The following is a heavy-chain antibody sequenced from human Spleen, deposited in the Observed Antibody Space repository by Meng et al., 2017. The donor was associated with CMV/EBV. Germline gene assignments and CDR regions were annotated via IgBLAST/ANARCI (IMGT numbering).Heavy chain of an antibody. CDR3: ARRRSGVNNWFDP. D-gene: IGHD2-8*01. V-gene: IGHV5-51*01. CDR2: IYPGDSDT. J-gene: IGHJ5*02. Sequence: KVSCKGSGYSFTDYWIGWVRQMPRRGLEWMGIIYPGDSDTTYSPSFQGQVTISADKSISTAYLQWSSLKASDTAMYYCARRRSGVNNWFDPWGQGTLVTVSS. CDR1: GYSFTDYW.